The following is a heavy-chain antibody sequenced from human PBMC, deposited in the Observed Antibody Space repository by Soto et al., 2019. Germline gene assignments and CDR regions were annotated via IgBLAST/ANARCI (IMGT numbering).Heavy chain of an antibody. CDR2: IILILGIA. CDR1: GGTFSSYT. CDR3: ARDGGDGYDSSGYYYASNWFDP. Sequence: SVKVSCKASGGTFSSYTISWVRQAPGQGLEWMGRIILILGIANYAQKFQGRVTMTRDTSTSTVYMELSSLRSEDTAVYYCARDGGDGYDSSGYYYASNWFDPWGQGTLVTVSS. D-gene: IGHD3-22*01. V-gene: IGHV1-69*04. J-gene: IGHJ5*02.